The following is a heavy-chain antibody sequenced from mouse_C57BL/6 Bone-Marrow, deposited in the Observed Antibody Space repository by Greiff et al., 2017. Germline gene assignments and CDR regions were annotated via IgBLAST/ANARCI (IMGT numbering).Heavy chain of an antibody. CDR3: ARQGSNWAPYAMDY. V-gene: IGHV1-54*01. D-gene: IGHD4-1*02. CDR1: GYAFTNYL. J-gene: IGHJ4*01. Sequence: VQLQQSGAELVRPGTSVKVSCKASGYAFTNYLIEWVKQRPGQGLEWIGVINPGSGGTNYNEKFKGKATLTADKSSSTAYMQLSSLTSEDSAVYFCARQGSNWAPYAMDYWGQGTSVTVSS. CDR2: INPGSGGT.